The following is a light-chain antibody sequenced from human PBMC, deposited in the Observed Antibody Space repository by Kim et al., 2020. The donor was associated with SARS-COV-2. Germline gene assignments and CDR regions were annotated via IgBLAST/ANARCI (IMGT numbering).Light chain of an antibody. Sequence: QSITNSGTGTSSDVGSYNYVSWYQQHPGKAPKLMIYAVSNRPSGVSNRFSGSKSGNTASLTISGLQAEDEADYYCSSYTRSSTNYVFGTGTKVTVL. CDR1: SSDVGSYNY. J-gene: IGLJ1*01. CDR3: SSYTRSSTNYV. CDR2: AVS. V-gene: IGLV2-14*03.